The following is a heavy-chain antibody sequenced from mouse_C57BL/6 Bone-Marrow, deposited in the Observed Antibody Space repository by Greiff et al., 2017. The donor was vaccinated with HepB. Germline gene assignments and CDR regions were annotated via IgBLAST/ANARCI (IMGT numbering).Heavy chain of an antibody. CDR3: ARHDYGSSYGAY. CDR1: GFTFSSYG. CDR2: ISSGGSYT. D-gene: IGHD1-1*01. Sequence: EVKLVESGGDLVKPGGSLKLSCAASGFTFSSYGMSWVRQTPDKRLEWVATISSGGSYTYYPDSVKGRFTLSRDNAKNTLYLQMSSLKSEDTAMYYCARHDYGSSYGAYWGQGTLVTVSA. J-gene: IGHJ3*01. V-gene: IGHV5-6*01.